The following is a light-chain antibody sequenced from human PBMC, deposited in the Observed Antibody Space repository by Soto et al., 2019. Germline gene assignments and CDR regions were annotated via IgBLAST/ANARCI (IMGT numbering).Light chain of an antibody. J-gene: IGLJ1*01. CDR1: ISDVGFYAR. Sequence: QSVLTQPPSVSGSPGQSVTISCTGTISDVGFYARVSWYQQVPGTAPKLLIYDVTNRPSGVPDRFSGSQSGKTASLTVSGLQAEDEADYYRSSYTSSSTYVFGTGTKLTVL. V-gene: IGLV2-18*02. CDR2: DVT. CDR3: SSYTSSSTYV.